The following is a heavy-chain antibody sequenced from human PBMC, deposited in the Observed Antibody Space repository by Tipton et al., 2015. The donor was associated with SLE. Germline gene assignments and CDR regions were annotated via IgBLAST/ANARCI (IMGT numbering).Heavy chain of an antibody. D-gene: IGHD5-12*01. CDR1: GGSISSGDYY. Sequence: TLSLTCTVSGGSISSGDYYWSWIRQPPGKGLEWIGYIYYSGSTYYNPSLKSRVTISVDTSKNQFSLKLSSVTAADTAVYYCARYLGATTIDYWGQGTLVTVSS. CDR3: ARYLGATTIDY. J-gene: IGHJ4*02. CDR2: IYYSGST. V-gene: IGHV4-30-4*08.